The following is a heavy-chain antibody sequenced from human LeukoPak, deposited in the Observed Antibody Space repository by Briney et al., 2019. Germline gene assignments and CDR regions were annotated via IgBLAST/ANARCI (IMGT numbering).Heavy chain of an antibody. D-gene: IGHD4-23*01. V-gene: IGHV1-69*05. CDR2: IIPIFGTA. CDR1: GGTFSSYA. CDR3: ARDPLGKRYYFDY. J-gene: IGHJ4*02. Sequence: SVKVSCKASGGTFSSYAISWVRQAPGQRLEWMERIIPIFGTANYAQKFQGRVTITTDESTSTAYMELSSLRSEDTAVYYCARDPLGKRYYFDYWGQGTLVTVSS.